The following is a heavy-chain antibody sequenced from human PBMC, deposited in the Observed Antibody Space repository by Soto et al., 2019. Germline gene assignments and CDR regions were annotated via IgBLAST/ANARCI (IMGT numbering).Heavy chain of an antibody. CDR1: GGTFSSYA. CDR3: ARDGSGLYYDY. V-gene: IGHV1-69*06. CDR2: IIPIFGTA. Sequence: SVKVSCKASGGTFSSYAISWVRPAPGQGLEWMGGIIPIFGTANYEQKFQGRVTITADKSTSTAYMELSSLRAEDTAVYYCARDGSGLYYDYGGQGTLVT. D-gene: IGHD2-21*02. J-gene: IGHJ4*02.